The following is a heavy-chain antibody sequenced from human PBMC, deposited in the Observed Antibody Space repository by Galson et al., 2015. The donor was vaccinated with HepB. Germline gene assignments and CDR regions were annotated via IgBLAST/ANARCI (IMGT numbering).Heavy chain of an antibody. D-gene: IGHD6-19*01. V-gene: IGHV3-74*01. J-gene: IGHJ6*03. Sequence: SLRLSCAASGFTFSVYNMNWVRQAPGKGLVWVSRIDSDGRSSTYADSVKGRCAVSRDNAKNMLYLQMNSLRAEDTAVYYCARVGSGGWSEGASYYYYMDVWGKGTTVTVSS. CDR1: GFTFSVYN. CDR2: IDSDGRSS. CDR3: ARVGSGGWSEGASYYYYMDV.